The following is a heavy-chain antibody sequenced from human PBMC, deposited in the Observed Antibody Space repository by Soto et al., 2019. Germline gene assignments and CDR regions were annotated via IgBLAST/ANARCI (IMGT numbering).Heavy chain of an antibody. V-gene: IGHV4-39*01. J-gene: IGHJ5*02. CDR1: GDSTSMSSYY. D-gene: IGHD3-3*01. CDR2: IYHTGAT. CDR3: ARGWEWFSFDP. Sequence: QLQLQESGPGLVKPWETLSLTCTVSGDSTSMSSYYWGWIRQPPGKGLEWIGNIYHTGATYYNPSLQSRVTMSVDTSKDQFSLRLRSVTTADTAVYYCARGWEWFSFDPWGQGTLVTVSS.